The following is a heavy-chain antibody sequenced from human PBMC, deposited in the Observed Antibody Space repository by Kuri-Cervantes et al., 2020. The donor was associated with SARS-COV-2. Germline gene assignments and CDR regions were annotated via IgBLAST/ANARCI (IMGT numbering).Heavy chain of an antibody. CDR2: IIPILGIA. J-gene: IGHJ4*02. CDR1: GGTFSSYA. CDR3: ARGAAGYSYVVDY. Sequence: SVKVSCKASGGTFSSYAISWVRQAPGQGLEWMGGIIPILGIANYAQKFQGRVTITADKSTSTAYMELSSLRSEDTAVYYCARGAAGYSYVVDYWGQGTLVTVSS. V-gene: IGHV1-69*10. D-gene: IGHD5-18*01.